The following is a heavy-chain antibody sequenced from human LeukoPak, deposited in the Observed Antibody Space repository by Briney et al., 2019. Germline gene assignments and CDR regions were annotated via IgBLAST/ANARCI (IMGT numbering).Heavy chain of an antibody. Sequence: PPETLSLTCTVSGGSISSYYWSWIRQPPGKGLEWIGYIYYSGSTNYNPSLKSRVTISVDTSKNQFSLKLNSVTAADTAVYYCARTTEDCSSTSCYQYWFDPWGQGTLVTVSS. CDR2: IYYSGST. CDR3: ARTTEDCSSTSCYQYWFDP. V-gene: IGHV4-59*01. J-gene: IGHJ5*02. D-gene: IGHD2-2*01. CDR1: GGSISSYY.